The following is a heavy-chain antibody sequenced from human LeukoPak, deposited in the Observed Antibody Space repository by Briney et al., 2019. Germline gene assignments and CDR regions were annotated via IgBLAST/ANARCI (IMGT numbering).Heavy chain of an antibody. V-gene: IGHV3-23*01. J-gene: IGHJ4*02. Sequence: GGSLRLSCAASGFTLSNHAMIWVRQAPGKGLEWVSSISGSGAMTYYADSVKGRFTISRDNAMDTLYLRMNSLRADDTAVYYCVKDRVDGSGSQFDSWGQGSLVIVSS. CDR3: VKDRVDGSGSQFDS. CDR1: GFTLSNHA. D-gene: IGHD3-10*01. CDR2: ISGSGAMT.